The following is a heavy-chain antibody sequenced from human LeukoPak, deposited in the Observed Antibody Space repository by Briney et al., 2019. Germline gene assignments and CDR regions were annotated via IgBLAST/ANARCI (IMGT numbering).Heavy chain of an antibody. J-gene: IGHJ5*02. CDR3: ARGTTAGYSSSWYSCFDP. CDR1: GGSFSGYY. D-gene: IGHD6-13*01. Sequence: SETLSLTCAVYGGSFSGYYWSWIRQPPGEGLEWIGEINHSGSTNYKPSLKSRVTISVDTSKNQFSLKLSSVTAAGTAVYYCARGTTAGYSSSWYSCFDPWGQGTLVTVSS. CDR2: INHSGST. V-gene: IGHV4-34*01.